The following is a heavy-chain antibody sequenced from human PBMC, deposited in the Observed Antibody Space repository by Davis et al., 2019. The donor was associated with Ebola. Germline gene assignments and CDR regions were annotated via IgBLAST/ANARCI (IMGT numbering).Heavy chain of an antibody. CDR3: AKDHYDFWSGYSRSRAGGFDP. CDR1: GFTFSSYA. V-gene: IGHV3-30*18. CDR2: ISYDGSNK. D-gene: IGHD3-3*01. Sequence: GESLKISCAASGFTFSSYAMSWVRQAPGKGLEWVAVISYDGSNKYYADSVKGRFTISRDNSKNTLYLQMNSLRAEDTAVYYCAKDHYDFWSGYSRSRAGGFDPWGQGTLVTVSS. J-gene: IGHJ5*02.